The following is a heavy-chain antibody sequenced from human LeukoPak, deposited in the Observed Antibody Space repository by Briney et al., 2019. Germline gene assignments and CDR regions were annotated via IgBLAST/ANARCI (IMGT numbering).Heavy chain of an antibody. Sequence: GGSLRLSCAASGFTFSRSWMHWVRQAPGKGLVWVSRIKDDGRTTYYADSVKGRFTISRDNSKNTLYLQMNSLRAEDTAVYYCAKVTYGSGTYGAFDYWGQGTLVTVSS. CDR3: AKVTYGSGTYGAFDY. J-gene: IGHJ4*02. CDR2: IKDDGRTT. D-gene: IGHD3-10*01. V-gene: IGHV3-74*01. CDR1: GFTFSRSW.